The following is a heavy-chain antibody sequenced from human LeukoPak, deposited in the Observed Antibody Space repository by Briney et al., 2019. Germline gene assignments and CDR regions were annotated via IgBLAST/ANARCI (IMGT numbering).Heavy chain of an antibody. V-gene: IGHV3-21*01. CDR1: GFTFSSYS. D-gene: IGHD6-6*01. CDR3: ARDKEYSSSSGIDY. CDR2: ISGSSSYI. Sequence: PGGSLRLSCAASGFTFSSYSMNWVRQAPGKGLEWVSSISGSSSYIYYADSVKGRFTISRDNAKNSLYLQMNSLRAEDTAVYYCARDKEYSSSSGIDYWGQGTLVTVSS. J-gene: IGHJ4*02.